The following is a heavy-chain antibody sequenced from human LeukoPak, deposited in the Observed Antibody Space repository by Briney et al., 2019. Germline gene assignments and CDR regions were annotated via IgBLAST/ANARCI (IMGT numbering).Heavy chain of an antibody. V-gene: IGHV4-59*01. J-gene: IGHJ5*02. CDR3: ARAYSSSLYNWFDP. CDR1: GGSISSYY. CDR2: IYYSGST. Sequence: PSETLSLTCTVSGGSISSYYWSWIRQPPGKGLEWIGYIYYSGSTNYNPSLKSRVTISVDTSKNQFSLRLSSVTAADTAVYYCARAYSSSLYNWFDPWGQGTLVTVSS. D-gene: IGHD6-13*01.